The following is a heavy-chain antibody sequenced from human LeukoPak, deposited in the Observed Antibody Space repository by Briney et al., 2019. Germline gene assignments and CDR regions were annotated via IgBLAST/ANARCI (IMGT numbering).Heavy chain of an antibody. CDR2: ISWNSGSI. J-gene: IGHJ4*02. D-gene: IGHD3-16*01. CDR1: GFTFDDYA. CDR3: AKDGGGGGFDY. V-gene: IGHV3-9*01. Sequence: GRSLRLSCAASGFTFDDYAMHWVRQAPGKGLEWVSGISWNSGSIGYADSVKGRFTISRDNAKNSLYLQMNSLRAEETASYDCAKDGGGGGFDYWGQGPLVTVSS.